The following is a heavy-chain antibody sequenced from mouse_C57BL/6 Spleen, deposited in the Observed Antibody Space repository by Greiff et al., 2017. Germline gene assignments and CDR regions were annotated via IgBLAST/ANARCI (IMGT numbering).Heavy chain of an antibody. D-gene: IGHD2-2*01. Sequence: VQLQQSGAELVKPGASVKLSCKASGYTFTEYTIHWVKQRSGQGLEWIGWFYPGSGSIKYNEKFKDKATLTADKSSSTVYMELSRLTSEDSAVYFCARHEEGYGYDEEAWFAYWGQGTLVTVSA. V-gene: IGHV1-62-2*01. CDR3: ARHEEGYGYDEEAWFAY. J-gene: IGHJ3*01. CDR1: GYTFTEYT. CDR2: FYPGSGSI.